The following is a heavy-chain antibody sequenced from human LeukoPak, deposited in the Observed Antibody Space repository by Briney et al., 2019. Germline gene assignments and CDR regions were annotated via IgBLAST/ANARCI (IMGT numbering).Heavy chain of an antibody. CDR1: GGSISSYY. CDR3: ARGFSGWLGGYSAFDI. V-gene: IGHV4-59*01. D-gene: IGHD3-22*01. Sequence: SETLSLTCTVSGGSISSYYWSWIRQPPGKGLEWIGYIYYSGSTNYNPSLKSRVTISVDTSKNQFSLKLSSVTAADTAVYYCARGFSGWLGGYSAFDIWGQGTMVTVSS. CDR2: IYYSGST. J-gene: IGHJ3*02.